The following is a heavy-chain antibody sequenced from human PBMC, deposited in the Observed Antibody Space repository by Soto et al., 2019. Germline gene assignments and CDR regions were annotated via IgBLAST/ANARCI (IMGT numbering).Heavy chain of an antibody. V-gene: IGHV3-23*01. CDR1: GFTFATYA. J-gene: IGHJ4*01. D-gene: IGHD1-1*01. Sequence: GGSLRLSCAASGFTFATYAMSWVRRAPGKGLEWVSAISATGISTHYADSVKGRVTISRDNSANTLSLEMSSLTAEDTAVYYCARDKDTSSWTGFDFWGHGTLVTVSS. CDR3: ARDKDTSSWTGFDF. CDR2: ISATGIST.